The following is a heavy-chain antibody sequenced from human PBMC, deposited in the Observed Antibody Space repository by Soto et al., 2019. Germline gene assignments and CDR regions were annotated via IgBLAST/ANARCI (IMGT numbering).Heavy chain of an antibody. CDR2: IYSGGST. Sequence: GGSLRLSCAASGFTVSSNYMSWVRQAPGKGLEWVSVIYSGGSTYYADSVKGRFTISRDNSKNTLYLQMNSLRAEDTAVYYCASSRSTDYYDTAWGAFDIWGQGTMVTVSS. J-gene: IGHJ3*02. V-gene: IGHV3-53*01. CDR1: GFTVSSNY. CDR3: ASSRSTDYYDTAWGAFDI. D-gene: IGHD3-22*01.